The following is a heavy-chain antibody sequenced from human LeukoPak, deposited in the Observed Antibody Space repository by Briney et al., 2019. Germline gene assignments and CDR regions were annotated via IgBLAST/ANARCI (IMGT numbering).Heavy chain of an antibody. CDR3: ARDLLTGRHFGVVPTTDS. CDR1: GGSFSVYY. V-gene: IGHV4-34*01. D-gene: IGHD3-3*01. J-gene: IGHJ4*02. CDR2: INHMGGT. Sequence: PSETLSLTCAVDGGSFSVYYWSWIRHPPGKGLEWMGEINHMGGTNYNPSLKSRVTISVDTSRNQCSLKLSSVTAADTAVYYCARDLLTGRHFGVVPTTDSWGQGTLVTVSS.